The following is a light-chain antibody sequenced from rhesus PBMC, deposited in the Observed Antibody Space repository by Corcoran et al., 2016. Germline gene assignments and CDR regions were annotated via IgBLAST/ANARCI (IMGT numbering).Light chain of an antibody. J-gene: IGLJ1*01. CDR2: EVS. V-gene: IGLV2-32*02. CDR3: SSYAGSNTFI. Sequence: QAALTQPRSVSGSPGQSVTISCTGTSSDIGGYNYVSWYQQHPGTAPKLMIYEVSKRPSGVSDRFSCSKSGNTASLTISGLQAEDEADYYCSSYAGSNTFIFGAGTRLTGL. CDR1: SSDIGGYNY.